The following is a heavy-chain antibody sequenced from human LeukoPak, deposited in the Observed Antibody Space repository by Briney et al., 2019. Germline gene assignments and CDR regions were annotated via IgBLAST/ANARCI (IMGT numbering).Heavy chain of an antibody. CDR3: AREGPRYGGVDY. J-gene: IGHJ4*02. CDR2: IYSSGST. D-gene: IGHD3-16*01. Sequence: GGSLRLSCAASGFTVSTNYMSWVRQAPGKGLEWVSVIYSSGSTYYADSVKGRFTISRDDSKNTLFLQMNFLSAEDTAVYYCAREGPRYGGVDYWGQGTLVTVSS. V-gene: IGHV3-53*01. CDR1: GFTVSTNY.